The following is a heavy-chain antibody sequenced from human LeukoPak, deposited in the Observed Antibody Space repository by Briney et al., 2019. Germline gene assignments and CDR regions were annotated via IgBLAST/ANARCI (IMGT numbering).Heavy chain of an antibody. Sequence: SVKVSCKASGGTFSSYAISWVRQAPGQGLEWMGRIIPILGIANYAQKFQGRVTITADKSTSTAYMELSSLRSEDTAVCYCARVAPSLAVADYWGQGTLVTVSS. J-gene: IGHJ4*02. CDR3: ARVAPSLAVADY. CDR1: GGTFSSYA. D-gene: IGHD6-19*01. V-gene: IGHV1-69*04. CDR2: IIPILGIA.